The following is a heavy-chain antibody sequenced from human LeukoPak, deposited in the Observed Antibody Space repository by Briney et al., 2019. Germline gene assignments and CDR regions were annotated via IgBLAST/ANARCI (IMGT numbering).Heavy chain of an antibody. CDR3: ARLDANFADF. Sequence: SQTLSLTCAISGDIVSSNSAAWNWIRQSPSRGLEWLGRTYYRSRWYNDYAVSVKSRISISPDTSRNQFSLQLDSVTPEDTAVYYCARLDANFADFWGQGTLVTVSS. V-gene: IGHV6-1*01. CDR1: GDIVSSNSAA. D-gene: IGHD1-7*01. CDR2: TYYRSRWYN. J-gene: IGHJ4*02.